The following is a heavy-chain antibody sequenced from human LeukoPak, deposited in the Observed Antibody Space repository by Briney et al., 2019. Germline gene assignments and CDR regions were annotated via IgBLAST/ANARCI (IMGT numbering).Heavy chain of an antibody. J-gene: IGHJ5*02. CDR3: ARHQQNCFDP. CDR1: GFTFSTYS. Sequence: PGGSLRLSCSASGFTFSTYSMHWVRQTPGKGLEWVSLIYSGGSTYYADSVKARFTISRDNSKNTLYLQMNSLRAEDTAVYYCARHQQNCFDPWGQGTLVTVSS. CDR2: IYSGGST. D-gene: IGHD6-13*01. V-gene: IGHV3-66*04.